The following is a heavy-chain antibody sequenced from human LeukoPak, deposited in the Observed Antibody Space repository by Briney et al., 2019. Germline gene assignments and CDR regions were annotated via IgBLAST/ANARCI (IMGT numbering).Heavy chain of an antibody. V-gene: IGHV1-24*01. CDR2: SDPEDGET. J-gene: IGHJ5*02. D-gene: IGHD3-3*01. CDR1: GYTLTELS. CDR3: ASNGADDFWSGNWFDP. Sequence: ASVKVSCKVSGYTLTELSMHWVRQAPGKGLEWMGGSDPEDGETIYAQKFQGRVTMTEDTSTDTAYMELSSLRSEDTAVYYCASNGADDFWSGNWFDPWGQGTLVTVSS.